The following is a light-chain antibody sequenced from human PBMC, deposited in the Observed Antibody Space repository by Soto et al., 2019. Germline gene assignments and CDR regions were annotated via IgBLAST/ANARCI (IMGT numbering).Light chain of an antibody. J-gene: IGKJ2*01. Sequence: EIVMTQSPATLSVSPGERATLSCRASQSVSSNLAWYQQKPGQAPRLLIYGASTRATGIPARFSGSGSGTELSLTISSLQSEDFAVNYCQQYNNWPPATFGHGTKLEIK. CDR3: QQYNNWPPAT. V-gene: IGKV3-15*01. CDR2: GAS. CDR1: QSVSSN.